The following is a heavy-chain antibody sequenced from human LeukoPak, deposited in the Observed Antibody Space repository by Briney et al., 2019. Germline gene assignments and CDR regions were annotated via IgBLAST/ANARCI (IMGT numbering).Heavy chain of an antibody. CDR1: GGSISSGGYY. D-gene: IGHD5-12*01. CDR3: ARGGNYSGRRGAFDI. Sequence: ASETLSLTRTVSGGSISSGGYYWSWIRHHPGKGLEWIGYIYYSGSTYYNPSLKSRVTVSVDMSKNQFSLKLSSVTAADTAVYYCARGGNYSGRRGAFDIWGQGTMVTVSS. V-gene: IGHV4-31*03. CDR2: IYYSGST. J-gene: IGHJ3*02.